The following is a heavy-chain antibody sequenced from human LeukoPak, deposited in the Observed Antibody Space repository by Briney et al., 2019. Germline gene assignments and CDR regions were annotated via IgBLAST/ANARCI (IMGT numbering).Heavy chain of an antibody. J-gene: IGHJ5*02. CDR1: RFTFSSYW. CDR3: ARDRGSYSAYYNWFDP. D-gene: IGHD1-26*01. V-gene: IGHV3-74*01. Sequence: GGSLRLSCAASRFTFSSYWMHWVRQAPGKGLVWVSRINSDGSSTTYADSVKGRFTISRDNAKNTLYLQMNSLRAEDTAVYYCARDRGSYSAYYNWFDPWGQGTLVTVSS. CDR2: INSDGSST.